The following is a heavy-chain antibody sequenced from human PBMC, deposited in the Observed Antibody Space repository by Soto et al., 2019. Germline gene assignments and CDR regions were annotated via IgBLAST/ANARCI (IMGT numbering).Heavy chain of an antibody. CDR3: VRDGYCDY. CDR2: ISGYNDNA. V-gene: IGHV1-18*01. CDR1: GYTITSYG. Sequence: VQLVQSGAEVKKPGASVKVSCKTSGYTITSYGIAWVRQAPGQGLEWMGWISGYNDNANYAQKLQGRVTLTTDTSTRTAYMELRSLRSDDTAVYYCVRDGYCDYWGQGTLVTVSS. J-gene: IGHJ4*02.